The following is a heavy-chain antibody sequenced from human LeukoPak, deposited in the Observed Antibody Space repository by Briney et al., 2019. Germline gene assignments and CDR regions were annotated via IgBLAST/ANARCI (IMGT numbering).Heavy chain of an antibody. V-gene: IGHV4-34*01. CDR3: ATIYGSGSQNWFDP. Sequence: SETLLLTCAVHGGSFSGYYWSWIPQPPGKGLEWIGGINHRENTNYNPSLKSRDTISVDTSKIQFSLMLSSVTAADTAVYYCATIYGSGSQNWFDPWGQGNLVTVSS. J-gene: IGHJ5*02. D-gene: IGHD3-10*01. CDR1: GGSFSGYY. CDR2: INHRENT.